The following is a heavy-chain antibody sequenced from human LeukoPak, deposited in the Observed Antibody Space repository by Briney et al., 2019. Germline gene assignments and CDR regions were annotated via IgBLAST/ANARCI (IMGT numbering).Heavy chain of an antibody. CDR2: ISGSNGDT. CDR3: ARGWELDY. Sequence: ASVKVSCKPSGYTFTSYGISWVRQAPGQGLEWMGWISGSNGDTNYARNLQGRVTLTSDTSTSTAYMELRSLKSDDTAVYYCARGWELDYWGQGTLVTVSS. V-gene: IGHV1-18*01. D-gene: IGHD1-26*01. CDR1: GYTFTSYG. J-gene: IGHJ4*02.